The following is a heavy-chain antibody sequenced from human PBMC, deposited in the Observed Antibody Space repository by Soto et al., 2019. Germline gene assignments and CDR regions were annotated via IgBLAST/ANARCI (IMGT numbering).Heavy chain of an antibody. V-gene: IGHV4-31*03. D-gene: IGHD3-16*02. CDR1: GGSISSGGYY. J-gene: IGHJ4*02. CDR2: IYYSGST. Sequence: SETLSLTCTVSGGSISSGGYYWSWIRQHPGKGLEWIGYIYYSGSTYYNPSLKSRVTISVDTSKNQFSLKLTSVTAADTAVYYCAGYRFSDTWSKFDYWGQGTLVTVSS. CDR3: AGYRFSDTWSKFDY.